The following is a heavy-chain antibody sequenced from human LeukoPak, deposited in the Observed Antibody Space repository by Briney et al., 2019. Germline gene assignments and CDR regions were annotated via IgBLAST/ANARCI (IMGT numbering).Heavy chain of an antibody. V-gene: IGHV1-8*01. J-gene: IGHJ4*02. D-gene: IGHD3-22*01. CDR2: MNPNSGNT. Sequence: APVKVSCKASGYTFTSYDINWVRQATGQGLEWMGWMNPNSGNTGYAQKFQGRVTMTRNTSISTAYMELSSLRSEDTAVYYCARVRYYDSSGYYLHAVDYWGQGTLVTVSS. CDR1: GYTFTSYD. CDR3: ARVRYYDSSGYYLHAVDY.